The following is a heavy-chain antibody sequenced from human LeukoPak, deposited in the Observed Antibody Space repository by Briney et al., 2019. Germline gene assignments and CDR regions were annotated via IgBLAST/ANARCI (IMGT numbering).Heavy chain of an antibody. J-gene: IGHJ5*02. CDR1: GGSISSDGYY. CDR2: IYYSGST. CDR3: ARGTYYDFRFDP. D-gene: IGHD3-3*01. V-gene: IGHV4-31*03. Sequence: SETLSLTCTVSGGSISSDGYYWSWIRHHPGQGLEWIGYIYYSGSTHYSPSLKSRLAISLDTSRNQFSLNLSSVTAADTAVYYCARGTYYDFRFDPWGQGTLVTVSS.